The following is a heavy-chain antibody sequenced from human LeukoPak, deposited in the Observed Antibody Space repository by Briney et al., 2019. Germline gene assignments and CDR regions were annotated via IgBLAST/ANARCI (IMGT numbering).Heavy chain of an antibody. CDR1: GASVSSNNSF. CDR3: ARASDYYYFDC. J-gene: IGHJ4*02. V-gene: IGHV4-61*01. D-gene: IGHD3-22*01. CDR2: IYYSGDT. Sequence: SETLSLTCTVSGASVSSNNSFWTWIRQPPGKGLEWIGYIYYSGDTNYNPSLKSRVTMSIDTSKDRFSLKLSSVTAADTAVFYCARASDYYYFDCWGQGTLVTVSS.